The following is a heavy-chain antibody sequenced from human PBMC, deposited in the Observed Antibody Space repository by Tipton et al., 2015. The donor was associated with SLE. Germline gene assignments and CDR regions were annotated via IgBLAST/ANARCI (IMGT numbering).Heavy chain of an antibody. V-gene: IGHV3-21*01. J-gene: IGHJ3*02. CDR3: ARGREYCSSTSCGPGAFDI. D-gene: IGHD2-2*01. CDR1: GFTFSSYS. CDR2: ISSSSSYI. Sequence: SLRLSCAASGFTFSSYSMNWVRQAPGKGLEWVSSISSSSSYIYYADSVKGRFTISRDNAKNSLYLQMNSLRAEDTAVYYCARGREYCSSTSCGPGAFDIWGQGTMVTVSS.